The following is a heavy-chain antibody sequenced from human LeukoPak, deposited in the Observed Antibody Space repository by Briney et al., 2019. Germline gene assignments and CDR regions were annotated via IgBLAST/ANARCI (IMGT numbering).Heavy chain of an antibody. J-gene: IGHJ4*02. D-gene: IGHD7-27*01. CDR1: GFTFSSYW. CDR2: IKQDGSEK. CDR3: ARGLLGGTGDFFY. V-gene: IGHV3-7*01. Sequence: AGGSLRLSCAASGFTFSSYWMSWVRQAPGKGLEWVANIKQDGSEKYYVDSVKGRFTISRDNAKDSLYLQMNSLRAEDTAVYYCARGLLGGTGDFFYWGQGTLVTVSS.